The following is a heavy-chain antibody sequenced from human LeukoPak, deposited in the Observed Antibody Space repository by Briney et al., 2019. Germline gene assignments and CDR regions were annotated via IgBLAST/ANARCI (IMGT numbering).Heavy chain of an antibody. CDR1: GGSISSYY. V-gene: IGHV4-59*01. D-gene: IGHD4-23*01. CDR3: ARDRNYGGNYDAFDI. Sequence: SETLSLTCTVSGGSISSYYRSWIRQPPGKGLEWIGYIYYSGSTNYNPSLKSRVTISVDTSKNQFSLKLSSVTAADTAVYYCARDRNYGGNYDAFDIWGQGTMVTVSS. CDR2: IYYSGST. J-gene: IGHJ3*02.